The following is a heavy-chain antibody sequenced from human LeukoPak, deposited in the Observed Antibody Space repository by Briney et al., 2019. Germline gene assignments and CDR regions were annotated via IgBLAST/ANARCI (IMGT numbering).Heavy chain of an antibody. CDR3: ARVRRDYYHGMDV. CDR2: IYHSGST. J-gene: IGHJ6*02. CDR1: GGSISSGGYS. Sequence: PSETLSLTCAVSGGSISSGGYSWSWIRQPPGQGLEWIGYIYHSGSTYYNPSLKSRVTISVDRSKNQFSLKLSSVTAADTAVYYCARVRRDYYHGMDVWGQGTTVTVSS. V-gene: IGHV4-30-2*01.